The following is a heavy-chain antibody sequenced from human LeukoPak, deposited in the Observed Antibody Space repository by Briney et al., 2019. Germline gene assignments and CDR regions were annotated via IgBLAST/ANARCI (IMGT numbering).Heavy chain of an antibody. CDR1: GGSISSYY. D-gene: IGHD4-17*01. CDR3: ARVFYGDYESLYYFDY. V-gene: IGHV4-4*07. CDR2: IYTSGST. Sequence: PSETLSLTCTVSGGSISSYYWSWIRQPAGKGLECIGRIYTSGSTNYNPSLKSRVTMSVDTSKNQFSLKLSSVTAADTAVYYCARVFYGDYESLYYFDYWRQGTLVTVSS. J-gene: IGHJ4*02.